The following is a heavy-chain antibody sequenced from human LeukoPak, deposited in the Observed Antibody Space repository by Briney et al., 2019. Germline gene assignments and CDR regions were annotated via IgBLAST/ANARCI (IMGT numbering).Heavy chain of an antibody. CDR1: GFTFSSYA. V-gene: IGHV3-64*01. J-gene: IGHJ3*02. CDR3: ARERRGDDAFDI. D-gene: IGHD3-16*01. CDR2: ISTNGGRT. Sequence: GGSLRLSCAASGFTFSSYAMHWVRQAPGKGLEYVSPISTNGGRTYYANSVKGRFTISRDNSKNTVYLQMGSLRAEDMAVYYCARERRGDDAFDIWGQGTMVTVSS.